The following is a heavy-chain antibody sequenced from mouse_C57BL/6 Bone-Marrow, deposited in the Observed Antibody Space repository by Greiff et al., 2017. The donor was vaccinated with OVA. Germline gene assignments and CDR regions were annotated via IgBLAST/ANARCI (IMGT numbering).Heavy chain of an antibody. CDR1: GYTFTDYY. V-gene: IGHV1-26*01. J-gene: IGHJ4*01. CDR3: ARFCYYAMDY. Sequence: VQLQQSGPELVKPGASVKISCKASGYTFTDYYMNWVKQSHGKSLEWIGDINPNNGGTSYNQKFKGKATLTVDKSSSTAYMELRSLTSEDTAVYYCARFCYYAMDYWGQGTSVTVSS. CDR2: INPNNGGT.